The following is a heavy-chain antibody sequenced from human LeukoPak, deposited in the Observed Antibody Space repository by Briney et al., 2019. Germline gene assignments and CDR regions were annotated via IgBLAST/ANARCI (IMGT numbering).Heavy chain of an antibody. J-gene: IGHJ4*02. CDR2: IYHSGST. V-gene: IGHV4-34*10. CDR3: ARAHGSPSVRLFED. CDR1: GGSFSGYY. D-gene: IGHD3-10*01. Sequence: SETLSLTCAVYGGSFSGYYWSWIRQAPGKSLEWIGYIYHSGSTFYTPSLKSRLTMLVDTSKNQFSLKLSSVTAADTAVYYCARAHGSPSVRLFEDWGQGTLITVSS.